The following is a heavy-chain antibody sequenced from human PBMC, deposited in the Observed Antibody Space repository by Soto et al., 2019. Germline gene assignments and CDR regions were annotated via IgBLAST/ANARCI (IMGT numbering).Heavy chain of an antibody. CDR3: ARSAMVYAIHWFDP. CDR2: MNPNSGNT. D-gene: IGHD2-8*01. V-gene: IGHV1-8*01. Sequence: ASVKVSCKASGYTFTIYDINWVLQATGQGLEWMGWMNPNSGNTGYAQKFQGRVTMTRNTSISTAYMELSSLRSEDTAVYYCARSAMVYAIHWFDPWGQGTLVTVSS. J-gene: IGHJ5*02. CDR1: GYTFTIYD.